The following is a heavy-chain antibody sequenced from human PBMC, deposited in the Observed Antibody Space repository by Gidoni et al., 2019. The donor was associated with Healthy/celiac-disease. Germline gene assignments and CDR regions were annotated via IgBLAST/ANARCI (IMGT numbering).Heavy chain of an antibody. V-gene: IGHV3-7*03. CDR1: GFPFSSYW. D-gene: IGHD5-18*01. Sequence: EVQLVESGGGLVQPGGSLSLSCAASGFPFSSYWRSWVRQAPGKGLGWVANIKQDGSEKYYVDSVKGRFTISRDNAKNSLYLQMNSLRAEDTAVYYCARLYSYGQYYYYYYYMDVWGKGTTVTVSS. CDR2: IKQDGSEK. CDR3: ARLYSYGQYYYYYYYMDV. J-gene: IGHJ6*03.